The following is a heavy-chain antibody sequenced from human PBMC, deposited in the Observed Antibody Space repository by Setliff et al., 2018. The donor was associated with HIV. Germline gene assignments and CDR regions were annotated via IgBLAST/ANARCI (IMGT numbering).Heavy chain of an antibody. V-gene: IGHV4-38-2*01. J-gene: IGHJ6*02. D-gene: IGHD3-10*01. CDR2: IYHSGIT. CDR1: GYSISIGYY. CDR3: ARGLSPYGSGDPYYYYGMDV. Sequence: PSETLSLTCAVSGYSISIGYYWGWIRQAPGKGLEWIGNIYHSGITYYNPSLKSRVTISVDTSKNQFSLRLSSVTAADTAVYYCARGLSPYGSGDPYYYYGMDVWGQGTTVTVSS.